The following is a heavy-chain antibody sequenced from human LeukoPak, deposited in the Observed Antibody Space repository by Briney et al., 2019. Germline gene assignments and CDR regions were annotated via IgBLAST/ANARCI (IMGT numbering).Heavy chain of an antibody. Sequence: GGCLRLSCAASGFTFSNYEMNWVRQAPGKGLEWVSYISSSGSTIYYADSVKGRFTISRDNAKNSLYLQMNSLRAEDTAVYYCARDDSYGLDYWGQGTRVTVSS. D-gene: IGHD5-18*01. CDR3: ARDDSYGLDY. V-gene: IGHV3-48*03. CDR1: GFTFSNYE. J-gene: IGHJ4*02. CDR2: ISSSGSTI.